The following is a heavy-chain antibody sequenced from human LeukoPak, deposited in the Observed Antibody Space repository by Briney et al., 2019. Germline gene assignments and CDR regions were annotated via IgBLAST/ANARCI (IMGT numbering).Heavy chain of an antibody. CDR1: GYPFTSYG. CDR2: IIAYNGNT. V-gene: IGHV1-18*01. Sequence: GGSLEISFQASGYPFTSYGISWVRPAPGQGLEWMGWIIAYNGNTNYSQKLQGRVTITTDTSTSTAYMELRSLRSDDTAVYYCARVPHLTGTKKNWFDLWGQGTLVTVSS. D-gene: IGHD1-20*01. J-gene: IGHJ5*02. CDR3: ARVPHLTGTKKNWFDL.